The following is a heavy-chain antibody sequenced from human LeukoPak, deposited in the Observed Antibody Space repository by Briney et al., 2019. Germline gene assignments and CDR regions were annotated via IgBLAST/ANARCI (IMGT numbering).Heavy chain of an antibody. D-gene: IGHD2-8*01. CDR2: IYHSGST. J-gene: IGHJ4*02. CDR3: ARDARGYCTNGVCYLLDY. CDR1: GGSISSGGYS. Sequence: SETPSLTCAVSGGSISSGGYSWSWIRQPPGKGLEWLGYIYHSGSTNYNPSLKSRVTISVDKSKNQFSLKLSSVTAADTAVYYCARDARGYCTNGVCYLLDYLGQGTLVTVSS. V-gene: IGHV4-30-2*01.